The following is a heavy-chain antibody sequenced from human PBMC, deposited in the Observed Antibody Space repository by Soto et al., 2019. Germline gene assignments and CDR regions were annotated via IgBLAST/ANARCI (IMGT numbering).Heavy chain of an antibody. CDR2: ISYDGSNK. J-gene: IGHJ4*02. Sequence: PGGSLRLSCAASGFTFSSYGMHWVRQAPGKGLEWVAVISYDGSNKYYADSVKGRFTISRDNSKNTLYLHMNSLRAEDTAVYYCARAYEGDYFDYWGQGTLVTVSS. CDR3: ARAYEGDYFDY. D-gene: IGHD3-16*01. V-gene: IGHV3-30*19. CDR1: GFTFSSYG.